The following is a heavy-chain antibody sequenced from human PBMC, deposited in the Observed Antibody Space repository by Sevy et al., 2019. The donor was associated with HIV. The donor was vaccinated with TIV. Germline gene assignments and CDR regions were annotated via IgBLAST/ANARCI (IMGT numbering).Heavy chain of an antibody. J-gene: IGHJ4*02. CDR2: ISGAADRT. CDR1: GFIFGNYA. V-gene: IGHV3-23*01. D-gene: IGHD3-22*01. Sequence: GGSLRLSCAASGFIFGNYAMNWVRQAPGKGLEWISSISGAADRTHYADSVKGRFTISSDSSKNTLYLQMTSLRVEDTAVYYCVKALDPVDYYDSARPLGYWGQGTLVTVSS. CDR3: VKALDPVDYYDSARPLGY.